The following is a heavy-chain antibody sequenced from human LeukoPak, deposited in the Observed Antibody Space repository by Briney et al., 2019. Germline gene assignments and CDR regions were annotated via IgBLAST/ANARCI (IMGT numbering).Heavy chain of an antibody. Sequence: GGSLRLSCAASGFTFRSYGMRWVRQAPGKGLEWVSSISGSGASTYYADSVKGRSTISRDNSKNTLYLQMNSLRAEDTALYYCARFVTAAGTDSWGQGILVTVSS. V-gene: IGHV3-23*01. CDR1: GFTFRSYG. D-gene: IGHD6-13*01. CDR3: ARFVTAAGTDS. J-gene: IGHJ4*02. CDR2: ISGSGAST.